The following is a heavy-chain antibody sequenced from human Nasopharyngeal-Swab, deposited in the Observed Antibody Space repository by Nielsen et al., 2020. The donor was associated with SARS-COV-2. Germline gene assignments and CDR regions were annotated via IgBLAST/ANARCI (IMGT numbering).Heavy chain of an antibody. D-gene: IGHD3-10*01. CDR3: ARERGRGGIWNYYYYYMDV. J-gene: IGHJ6*03. V-gene: IGHV4-39*07. Sequence: VRQMPGKGLEWIGSIYYSGSTYYNPSLKSRVTISVDTSKNQFSLKLSSVTAADTAVYYCARERGRGGIWNYYYYYMDVWGEGTTVTVSS. CDR2: IYYSGST.